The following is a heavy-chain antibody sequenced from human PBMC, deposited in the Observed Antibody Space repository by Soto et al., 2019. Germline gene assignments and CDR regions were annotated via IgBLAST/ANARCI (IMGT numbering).Heavy chain of an antibody. V-gene: IGHV1-69*01. D-gene: IGHD3-22*01. CDR2: IIPIFGTA. J-gene: IGHJ4*02. CDR3: ARRKNCRDSSGYYNLDY. Sequence: QVQLVQSGAEVKKPGSSVKVSCKASGGTFSSYAISWVRQAPGQGLEWMGGIIPIFGTANYAQKFQGRVTITADESTSTAYMELISLRSEDTAVYYCARRKNCRDSSGYYNLDYWGQGTLVTVSS. CDR1: GGTFSSYA.